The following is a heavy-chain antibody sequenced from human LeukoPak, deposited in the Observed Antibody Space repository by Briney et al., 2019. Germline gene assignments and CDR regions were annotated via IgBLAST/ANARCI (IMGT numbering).Heavy chain of an antibody. Sequence: PGGSLRLSCAASGFTFSSSAMSWVRQAPGKGLEWVSAISNNGGYTYYADSVQGRFTISRDNSKSTLYLQMNSLRAEDTAVYYCAKSSQYQLLLFDYWGQGTLVTVSS. D-gene: IGHD2-2*01. CDR1: GFTFSSSA. CDR3: AKSSQYQLLLFDY. CDR2: ISNNGGYT. V-gene: IGHV3-23*01. J-gene: IGHJ4*02.